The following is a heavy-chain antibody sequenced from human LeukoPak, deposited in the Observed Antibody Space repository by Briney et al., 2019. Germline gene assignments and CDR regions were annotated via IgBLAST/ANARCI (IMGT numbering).Heavy chain of an antibody. Sequence: SETLSLTCTVSGGSISSYYWSWIRQPPGKGLEWIGYIYTSGSTDYNPSLKSRVTISVDTSKNQFSLKLSSVIAADTAVYYCARHGAARGSFDYWGQGTLVTVSS. D-gene: IGHD6-6*01. V-gene: IGHV4-4*09. CDR2: IYTSGST. J-gene: IGHJ4*02. CDR1: GGSISSYY. CDR3: ARHGAARGSFDY.